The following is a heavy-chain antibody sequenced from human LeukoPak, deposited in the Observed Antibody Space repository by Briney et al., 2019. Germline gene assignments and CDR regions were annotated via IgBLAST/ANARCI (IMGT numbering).Heavy chain of an antibody. CDR1: GGTFSSYA. J-gene: IGHJ4*02. V-gene: IGHV1-69*05. CDR2: IIPIFGTA. D-gene: IGHD3-22*01. Sequence: SVKVSCKGSGGTFSSYAISWVRQAPGQGLEWMGGIIPIFGTANYAQKFQGRVTITTDESTSTAYMELSSVRSEDTPVYYCARDLNPHPYYYDSSGYYPQVGFDYWGQGTLVTVSS. CDR3: ARDLNPHPYYYDSSGYYPQVGFDY.